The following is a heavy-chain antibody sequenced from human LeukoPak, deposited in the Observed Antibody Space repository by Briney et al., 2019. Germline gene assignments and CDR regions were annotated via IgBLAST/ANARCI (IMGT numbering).Heavy chain of an antibody. CDR1: GGSMSSYY. V-gene: IGHV4-59*08. CDR2: IYYSGST. CDR3: ASTRIYYDFWANAFDI. D-gene: IGHD3-3*01. J-gene: IGHJ3*02. Sequence: SETLSLTCTVSGGSMSSYYWSWIRQPPGKGLEWIGYIYYSGSTKYNPSLKSRVTISVDTSKNQFSLKLSSVTAADTAVYYCASTRIYYDFWANAFDIWGQGTMVTVSS.